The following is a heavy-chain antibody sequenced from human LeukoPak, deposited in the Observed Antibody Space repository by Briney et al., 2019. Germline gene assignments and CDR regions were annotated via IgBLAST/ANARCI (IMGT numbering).Heavy chain of an antibody. V-gene: IGHV4-34*01. Sequence: SETLSLTCAVYGGSFSGYYWSWIRQPPGKGLEWIGEINHSGSTNYNPSLKSRVTISVGTSKNQFSLKLSSVTAADTAAYYCARRRGGTFGVVISWGQGTLVTVSS. CDR2: INHSGST. D-gene: IGHD3-3*01. CDR1: GGSFSGYY. J-gene: IGHJ4*02. CDR3: ARRRGGTFGVVIS.